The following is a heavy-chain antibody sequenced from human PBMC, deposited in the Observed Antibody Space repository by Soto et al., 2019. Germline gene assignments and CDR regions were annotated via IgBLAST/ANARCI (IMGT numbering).Heavy chain of an antibody. Sequence: ASVKVSCKASGYTFTSYGISWVRQAPGQGLEWMGWISAYNGNTNYAQKLQGRVTMTTDTSTSTAYMELRSLRSDDTAVYYCARAFYCSSTSCTRGAYYYYYGMDVWGQGTTV. J-gene: IGHJ6*02. D-gene: IGHD2-2*01. CDR3: ARAFYCSSTSCTRGAYYYYYGMDV. CDR1: GYTFTSYG. CDR2: ISAYNGNT. V-gene: IGHV1-18*01.